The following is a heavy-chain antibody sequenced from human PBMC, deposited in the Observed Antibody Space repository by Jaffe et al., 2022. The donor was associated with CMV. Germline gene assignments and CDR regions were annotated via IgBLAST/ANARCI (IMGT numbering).Heavy chain of an antibody. CDR2: IYYSGST. V-gene: IGHV4-59*08. J-gene: IGHJ3*02. Sequence: QVQLQESGPGLVKPSETLSLTCTVSGGSISSYYWSWIRQPPGKGLEWIGYIYYSGSTNYNPSLKSRVTISVDTSKNQFSLKLSSVTAADTAVYYCATCGGDCYSRGTDAFDIWGQGTMVTVSS. D-gene: IGHD2-21*02. CDR1: GGSISSYY. CDR3: ATCGGDCYSRGTDAFDI.